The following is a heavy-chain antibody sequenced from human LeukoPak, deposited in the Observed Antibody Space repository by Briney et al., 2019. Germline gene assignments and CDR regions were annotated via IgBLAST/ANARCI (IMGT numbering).Heavy chain of an antibody. Sequence: PSETLFLTCTVSGGSISSYYWSWIRQPPGKGLEWIGYIYYSGSTNYDPSLKSRVTISVDTSKNQFSLKLSSVTTADTAVYYCARGYSGWFGVGHFDYWGQGTLVTVSS. J-gene: IGHJ4*02. D-gene: IGHD5-12*01. V-gene: IGHV4-59*01. CDR3: ARGYSGWFGVGHFDY. CDR1: GGSISSYY. CDR2: IYYSGST.